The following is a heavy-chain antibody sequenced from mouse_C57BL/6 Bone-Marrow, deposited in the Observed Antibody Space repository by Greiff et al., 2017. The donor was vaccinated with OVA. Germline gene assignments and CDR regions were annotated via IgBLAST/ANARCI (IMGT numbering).Heavy chain of an antibody. Sequence: QVQLQQPGAELVKPGASVKLSCKASGYTFTSYWMHWVKQRPGQGLEWIGMIHPNSGSTNYNEKFKSKATLTVDTSSSTAYMQLSSLTSEDSAVYYCAIFFTSHATREVYYSMDYWGQGTSVTVSS. CDR1: GYTFTSYW. V-gene: IGHV1-64*01. CDR3: AIFFTSHATREVYYSMDY. D-gene: IGHD3-2*02. CDR2: IHPNSGST. J-gene: IGHJ4*01.